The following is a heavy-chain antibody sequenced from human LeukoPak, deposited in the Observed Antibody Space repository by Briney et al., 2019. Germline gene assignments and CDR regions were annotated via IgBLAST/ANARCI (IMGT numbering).Heavy chain of an antibody. CDR2: ISAYNDNT. CDR3: ARATPRHGYSYGYFDY. V-gene: IGHV1-18*01. J-gene: IGHJ4*02. Sequence: ASVKVSCKASGYTFTSYGISWVRQAPGQGLEWMGWISAYNDNTNYAQKLQGRVTMTTDTSTSTAYMELRSLRSDDTAVYYCARATPRHGYSYGYFDYWGQGTLVTVSS. D-gene: IGHD5-18*01. CDR1: GYTFTSYG.